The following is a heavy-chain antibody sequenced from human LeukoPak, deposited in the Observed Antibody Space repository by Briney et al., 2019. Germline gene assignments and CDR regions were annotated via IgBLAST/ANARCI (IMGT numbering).Heavy chain of an antibody. D-gene: IGHD3-10*01. CDR1: GFTLSSYS. CDR2: IYSGGST. V-gene: IGHV3-66*01. CDR3: ARDPPDRSYYGSGSYHPADP. J-gene: IGHJ5*02. Sequence: GGSLRLSCAGSGFTLSSYSMNWVRQAPGKGLEWVSVIYSGGSTYYADSVKGRFTISRDNSKHTLYLQMNSLRAEDTAVYYCARDPPDRSYYGSGSYHPADPWGQGTLVTVSS.